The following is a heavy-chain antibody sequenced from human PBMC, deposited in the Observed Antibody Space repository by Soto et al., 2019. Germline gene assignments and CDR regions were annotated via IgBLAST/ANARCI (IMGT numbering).Heavy chain of an antibody. CDR1: GFTFDDYA. D-gene: IGHD5-12*01. Sequence: GGSLRLSCAASGFTFDDYAMHWVRQAPGKGLEWVSGISWNSGSIGYADSVKGRFTISRDNAKNSLYLQMNSLRAEDTALYYCAKDEYSGYDISTTRVDYWGQGTLVTVSS. CDR3: AKDEYSGYDISTTRVDY. J-gene: IGHJ4*02. CDR2: ISWNSGSI. V-gene: IGHV3-9*01.